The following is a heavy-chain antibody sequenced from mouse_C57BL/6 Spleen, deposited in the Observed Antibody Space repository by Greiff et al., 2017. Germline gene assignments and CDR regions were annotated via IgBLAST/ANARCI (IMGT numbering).Heavy chain of an antibody. J-gene: IGHJ4*01. V-gene: IGHV1-64*01. CDR2: IHPNSGST. CDR1: GYTFTSYW. Sequence: VQLQQPGAELVKPGASVKLSCKASGYTFTSYWMHWVKQRPGQGLEWIGMIHPNSGSTNYNEKFKSKATLTVDKSSSTAYMQLSSLTSEDSAVYYCARSRSPTSYYYAMDYWGQGTSVTVSS. CDR3: ARSRSPTSYYYAMDY. D-gene: IGHD5-5*01.